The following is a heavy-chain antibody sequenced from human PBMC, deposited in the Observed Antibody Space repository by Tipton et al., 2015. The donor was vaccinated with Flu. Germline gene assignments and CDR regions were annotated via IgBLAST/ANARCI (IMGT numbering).Heavy chain of an antibody. CDR1: GDSISSGSYY. D-gene: IGHD3-10*01. Sequence: GLVKPSQTLSLTCTVSGDSISSGSYYWSWIRQPAGKGLEWIGRIYTHVNTNYNPSLKSRVTIAVDTSKNHFSLKLSSVTVADTAVYFCARVPIGTYGSGGYYHIWGQGTLVIVSS. V-gene: IGHV4-61*02. J-gene: IGHJ4*02. CDR3: ARVPIGTYGSGGYYHI. CDR2: IYTHVNT.